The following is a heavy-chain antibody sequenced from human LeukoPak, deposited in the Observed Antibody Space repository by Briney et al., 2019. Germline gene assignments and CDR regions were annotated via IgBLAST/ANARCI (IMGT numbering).Heavy chain of an antibody. CDR3: ARAPKVGATIGAWFDP. CDR1: GGSISSYY. J-gene: IGHJ5*02. Sequence: SETLSLTCTVSGGSISSYYWSWIRQPPGKGLEWIGYIYYSGSTNYNPSLESRVTISVDTSKNQFSLKLSSVTAADTAVYYCARAPKVGATIGAWFDPWGQGTLVTVSS. D-gene: IGHD1-26*01. CDR2: IYYSGST. V-gene: IGHV4-59*01.